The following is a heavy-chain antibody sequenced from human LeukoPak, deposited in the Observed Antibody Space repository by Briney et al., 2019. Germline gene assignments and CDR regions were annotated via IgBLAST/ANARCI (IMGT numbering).Heavy chain of an antibody. J-gene: IGHJ4*02. V-gene: IGHV4-59*01. Sequence: SETLSLTCTVSGGSISSYYWSWIRQPPGKGLEWIGYINYSGRTNYNPSLKSRVTMSVDTSKNQFSLKLSSVTAADTAMYYCAREGRQDYVYFHHWGQGSLFTVSS. CDR3: AREGRQDYVYFHH. D-gene: IGHD4-17*01. CDR1: GGSISSYY. CDR2: INYSGRT.